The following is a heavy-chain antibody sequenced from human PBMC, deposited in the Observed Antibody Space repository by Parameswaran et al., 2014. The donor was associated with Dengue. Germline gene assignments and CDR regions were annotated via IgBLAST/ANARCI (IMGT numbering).Heavy chain of an antibody. D-gene: IGHD1-1*01. Sequence: RWIRQPPGKGLEWIGEINHSGSTNYNPSLKSRVTISVDTSKNQFSLKLSSVTAADTAVYYCASGTPVQLERRYFDYWGQGTLVTVSS. V-gene: IGHV4-34*01. CDR3: ASGTPVQLERRYFDY. CDR2: INHSGST. J-gene: IGHJ4*02.